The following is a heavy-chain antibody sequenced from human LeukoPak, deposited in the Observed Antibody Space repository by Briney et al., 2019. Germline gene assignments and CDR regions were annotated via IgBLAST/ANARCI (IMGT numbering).Heavy chain of an antibody. CDR2: IWYDGNNK. J-gene: IGHJ4*02. CDR3: VGAYGDYLPY. Sequence: GGSLRLSCAASGFTVSSNYMSWVRQAPGKGLEWVAVIWYDGNNKYYADSVKGRFTISRDNSKNTLYLQMDSLRADDTAVYYCVGAYGDYLPYGGQETLVTVST. D-gene: IGHD4-17*01. CDR1: GFTVSSNY. V-gene: IGHV3-33*08.